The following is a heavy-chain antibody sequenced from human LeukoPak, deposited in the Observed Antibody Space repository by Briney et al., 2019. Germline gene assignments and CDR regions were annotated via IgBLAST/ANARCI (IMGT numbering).Heavy chain of an antibody. CDR3: AKRHDYGDYVNYYYGMDV. J-gene: IGHJ6*02. CDR1: GFTFSSYA. Sequence: QTGGSLRLSCAASGFTFSSYAMSWVRQAPGKGLEWVSAISGSGGSTYYADSVKGRFTISRDNSKNTLYLQMNSLRAEDTAVYYCAKRHDYGDYVNYYYGMDVWGQGTTVTVSS. CDR2: ISGSGGST. D-gene: IGHD4-17*01. V-gene: IGHV3-23*01.